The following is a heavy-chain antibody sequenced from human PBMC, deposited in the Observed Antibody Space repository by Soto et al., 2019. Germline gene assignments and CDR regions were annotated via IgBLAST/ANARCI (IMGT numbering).Heavy chain of an antibody. CDR1: GGTFSSYA. CDR2: IIPIFGTA. D-gene: IGHD6-6*01. V-gene: IGHV1-69*13. J-gene: IGHJ4*02. Sequence: GASVKVSCKASGGTFSSYAISWVRQAPGQGLEWMGGIIPIFGTANYAQKFQGRVTITADESTSTAYMELSSLRSEDTAVYYCARRPYSSSSAYFDYWGQGXLVTVSS. CDR3: ARRPYSSSSAYFDY.